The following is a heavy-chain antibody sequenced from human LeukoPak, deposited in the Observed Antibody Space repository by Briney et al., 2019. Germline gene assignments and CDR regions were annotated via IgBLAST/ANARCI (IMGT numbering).Heavy chain of an antibody. CDR3: AREDTAMADAFDI. Sequence: AGGSLRLSCAASGFTFSGYYMSWIRQAPGKGLEWVSYISGSGTTTFFADSVKGRFTISRDNAKNTLYLQMNSLRAEDTAVYYCAREDTAMADAFDIWGQGTMVTVSS. D-gene: IGHD5-18*01. V-gene: IGHV3-11*04. J-gene: IGHJ3*02. CDR2: ISGSGTTT. CDR1: GFTFSGYY.